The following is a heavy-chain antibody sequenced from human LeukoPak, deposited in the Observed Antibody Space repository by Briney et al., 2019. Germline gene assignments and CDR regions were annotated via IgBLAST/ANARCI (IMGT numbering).Heavy chain of an antibody. CDR1: AFTFSNSW. D-gene: IGHD2-15*01. CDR3: TTEERVSSGYCSGGSRYIDY. Sequence: GGSLRLSCAASAFTFSNSWMNWVRQAPGKGLEWVGRIKSKTDGGTTDYAAPVKGRFTISRDDSKNTLYLQMNSLKTEDTAVYYCTTEERVSSGYCSGGSRYIDYWGQGTLVTVSS. J-gene: IGHJ4*02. V-gene: IGHV3-15*01. CDR2: IKSKTDGGTT.